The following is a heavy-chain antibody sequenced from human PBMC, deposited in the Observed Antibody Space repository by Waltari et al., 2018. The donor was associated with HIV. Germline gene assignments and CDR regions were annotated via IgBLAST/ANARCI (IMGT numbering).Heavy chain of an antibody. Sequence: EVQLVESGGGLVQPGGSLRLSCAASGFALRSYVMSWVRQAPGKGLEWVSTNGGSDGNTYYPDSVQGRFTISRDNSKNTLFLQLNSLRAEDTAVYYCAILIAAAGDFDYWGQGTLVTVSS. J-gene: IGHJ4*02. V-gene: IGHV3-23*04. CDR3: AILIAAAGDFDY. CDR1: GFALRSYV. D-gene: IGHD6-13*01. CDR2: NGGSDGNT.